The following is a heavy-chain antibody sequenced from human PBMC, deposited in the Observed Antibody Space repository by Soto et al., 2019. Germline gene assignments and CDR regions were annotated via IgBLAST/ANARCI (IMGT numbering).Heavy chain of an antibody. CDR3: ARREDSGSATDAFDI. CDR1: GGTFSSYA. D-gene: IGHD1-26*01. Sequence: SVKVSCKASGGTFSSYAISWVRQAPGQGLEWMGGIIPIFGTANYAQKFQGRVTITADESTSTAYMELSSLRSEDTAVYYCARREDSGSATDAFDIWGQGTMVTVSS. V-gene: IGHV1-69*13. J-gene: IGHJ3*02. CDR2: IIPIFGTA.